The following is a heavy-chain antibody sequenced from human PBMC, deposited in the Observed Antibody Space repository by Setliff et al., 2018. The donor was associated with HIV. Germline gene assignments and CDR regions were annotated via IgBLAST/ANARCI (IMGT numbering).Heavy chain of an antibody. CDR1: GFFFSDHY. CDR3: ARDTELAYVDY. J-gene: IGHJ4*02. D-gene: IGHD4-4*01. Sequence: PGGSLRLSCAVSGFFFSDHYMSWIRQAPGKGLEWVSYISFSGNTIYYRDSVRGRFTIARDNARNSLYLQMNSLRAEDTAVYYCARDTELAYVDYWGQGTLVTVSS. V-gene: IGHV3-11*01. CDR2: ISFSGNTI.